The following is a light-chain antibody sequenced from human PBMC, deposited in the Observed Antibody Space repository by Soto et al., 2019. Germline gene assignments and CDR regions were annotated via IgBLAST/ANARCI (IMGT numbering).Light chain of an antibody. V-gene: IGLV1-44*01. J-gene: IGLJ1*01. CDR2: SNN. CDR1: SSNIGSNT. Sequence: QPVLTRPPSASGTPGQRVTISCSGSSSNIGSNTVNWYQQLPGTAPKLLIYSNNQRPSGVPDRFSGSKSGTSASLAISGLQSEDEADYYCAAWDDSLNGYYVFGTGTKLTVL. CDR3: AAWDDSLNGYYV.